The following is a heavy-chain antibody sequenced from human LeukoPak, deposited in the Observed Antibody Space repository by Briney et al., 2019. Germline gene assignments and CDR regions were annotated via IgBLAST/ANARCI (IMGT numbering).Heavy chain of an antibody. CDR2: ISSSGSYI. V-gene: IGHV3-21*01. D-gene: IGHD3-22*01. Sequence: KSGGSLRLSCAASAFTFSSYSTNWVRQAPGKGLEWVSSISSSGSYIYYADSVKGRFTISRDNAKNTLYLQMNSLRAEDTAVYYCTRFLYYYDSSGYHDYFDYWGQGTLVTVSS. CDR3: TRFLYYYDSSGYHDYFDY. J-gene: IGHJ4*02. CDR1: AFTFSSYS.